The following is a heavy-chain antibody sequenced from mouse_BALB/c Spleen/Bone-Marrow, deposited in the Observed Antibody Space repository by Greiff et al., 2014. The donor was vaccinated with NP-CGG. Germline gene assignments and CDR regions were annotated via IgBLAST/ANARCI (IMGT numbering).Heavy chain of an antibody. Sequence: VQLQQSGAELARPGASVKLSCKASGYTFTSYWMQWVKQRPGLGLEWIGAIYPGDGDTRYTQKFKGKATLTADKSSSTAYMQLSSLASEDSAVYYCARFYGYDGMDYWGQGTSVTVSS. CDR2: IYPGDGDT. V-gene: IGHV1-87*01. J-gene: IGHJ4*01. CDR1: GYTFTSYW. D-gene: IGHD2-2*01. CDR3: ARFYGYDGMDY.